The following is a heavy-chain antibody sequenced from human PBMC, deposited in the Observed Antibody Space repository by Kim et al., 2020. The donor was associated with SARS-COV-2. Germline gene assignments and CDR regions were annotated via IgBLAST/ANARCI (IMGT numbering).Heavy chain of an antibody. Sequence: ASVKVSCKASGYTLTSYCMHWVRQAPGQGPEWMGWINGVNGNTKYSQKFAGRVTITRDTSASTVYMELSSLISEDTAVYYCARDGRSVDYYFDYWGQGTLVTVSS. CDR1: GYTLTSYC. CDR2: INGVNGNT. V-gene: IGHV1-3*01. CDR3: ARDGRSVDYYFDY. J-gene: IGHJ4*02.